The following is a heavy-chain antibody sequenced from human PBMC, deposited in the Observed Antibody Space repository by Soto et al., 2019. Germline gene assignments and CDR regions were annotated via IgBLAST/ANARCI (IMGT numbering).Heavy chain of an antibody. Sequence: GALRLSCAASGFSFTTYVMHWVRRAPGKGLEWVAVISHDGSYKYYGDAVKGRFTISRDTSKNAVYLEMNSLRPEDTAVYYCAKGLLAIVGTTLPRDAFNIWGQGTMVTVSS. J-gene: IGHJ3*02. CDR1: GFSFTTYV. D-gene: IGHD1-26*01. CDR3: AKGLLAIVGTTLPRDAFNI. CDR2: ISHDGSYK. V-gene: IGHV3-30*18.